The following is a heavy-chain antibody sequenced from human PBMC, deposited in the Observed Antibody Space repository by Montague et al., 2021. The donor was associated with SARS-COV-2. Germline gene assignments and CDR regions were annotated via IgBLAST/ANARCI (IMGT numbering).Heavy chain of an antibody. CDR2: INHGGST. CDR1: GTSFSGYY. D-gene: IGHD3-10*01. CDR3: ARLRDGVVPSPILGVGPYYSYYYMDV. Sequence: SETRSLTCAVHGTSFSGYYWNWIRQPPGKGLEWIGEINHGGSTKYSPSLKSRLTISAGTSKNQFSLKLTSVAAADTAVYYCARLRDGVVPSPILGVGPYYSYYYMDVWGGGTTVTVSS. V-gene: IGHV4-34*01. J-gene: IGHJ6*03.